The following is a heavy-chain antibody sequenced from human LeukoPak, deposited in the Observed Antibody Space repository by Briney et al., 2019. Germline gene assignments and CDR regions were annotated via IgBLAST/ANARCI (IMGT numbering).Heavy chain of an antibody. D-gene: IGHD2-2*01. Sequence: TLSLTCTVSGASISSGSYSWNWIRQPSKTRLEGLGRRYTSGTTNYNPCLKSRVTMSVDTSKNQFSLKLTSVTAADTAVYYCARSSTTDPNHYYYYYMDVWGKGTTVTVSS. CDR3: ARSSTTDPNHYYYYYMDV. CDR1: GASISSGSYS. CDR2: RYTSGTT. V-gene: IGHV4-61*02. J-gene: IGHJ6*03.